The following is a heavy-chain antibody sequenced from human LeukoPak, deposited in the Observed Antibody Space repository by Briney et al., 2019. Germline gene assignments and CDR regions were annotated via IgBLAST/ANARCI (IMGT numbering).Heavy chain of an antibody. D-gene: IGHD3-9*01. V-gene: IGHV5-51*01. J-gene: IGHJ4*02. CDR2: NYPGHSDT. CDR3: ARQTTTGYYPYYFDY. CDR1: GYSFTNYW. Sequence: GESLQISCTSSGYSFTNYWIGCVRQTPEKLVEWMGINYPGHSDTRYSPSFQGQVTISADKSISTAYLQWSSLKASDTAMYYCARQTTTGYYPYYFDYWGQGTLVSVSS.